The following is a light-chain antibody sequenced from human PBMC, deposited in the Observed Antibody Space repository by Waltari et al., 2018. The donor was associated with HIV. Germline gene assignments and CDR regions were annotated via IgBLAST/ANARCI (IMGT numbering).Light chain of an antibody. CDR3: QESYSTPLT. J-gene: IGKJ4*01. Sequence: DIQMTQSPSSLSASVGDRVTITCRASQSISSFLNWYQQKPGKAPKLLIDAASNLQSGAPSRFSGSGSGTDFTLTISSLQPEDFASYYCQESYSTPLTFGGGTKVEIK. V-gene: IGKV1-39*01. CDR2: AAS. CDR1: QSISSF.